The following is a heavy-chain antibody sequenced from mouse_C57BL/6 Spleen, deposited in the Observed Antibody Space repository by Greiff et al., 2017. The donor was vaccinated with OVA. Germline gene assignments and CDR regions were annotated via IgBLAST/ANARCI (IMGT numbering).Heavy chain of an antibody. Sequence: EVQLQQSGPELVKPGASVKISCKASGYTFTDYYMNWVKQSHGKSLEWIGDINPNNGGTSYNQKFKGKATLTVDKSSSTAYMELRSLTSEDSAVYYCARDYDYDLAYWGQGTLVTVSA. D-gene: IGHD2-4*01. CDR1: GYTFTDYY. V-gene: IGHV1-26*01. CDR2: INPNNGGT. CDR3: ARDYDYDLAY. J-gene: IGHJ3*01.